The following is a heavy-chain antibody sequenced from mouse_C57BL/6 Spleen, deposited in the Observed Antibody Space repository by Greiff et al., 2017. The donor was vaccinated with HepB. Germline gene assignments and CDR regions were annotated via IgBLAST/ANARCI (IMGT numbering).Heavy chain of an antibody. D-gene: IGHD2-3*01. Sequence: DVQLQESGGGLVQPGGSMKLSCVASGFTFSNYWMNWVRQSPEKGLEWVAQIRLKSDNYATHYAESVKGRFTISRDDSKSSVYLQMNNLRAEDTGIYYCTGGDGYSFAYWGQGTLVTVSA. V-gene: IGHV6-3*01. CDR2: IRLKSDNYAT. J-gene: IGHJ3*01. CDR1: GFTFSNYW. CDR3: TGGDGYSFAY.